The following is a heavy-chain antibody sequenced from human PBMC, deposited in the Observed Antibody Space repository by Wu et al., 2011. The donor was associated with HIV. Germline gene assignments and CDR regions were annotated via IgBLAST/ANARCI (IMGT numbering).Heavy chain of an antibody. V-gene: IGHV5-51*01. Sequence: IFPSNSEARYSPSFEGQVTMSADKSTKTAYLQWSSLTASDTAIYFCARQTTRSFDIWGRGTLVTVSS. CDR2: IFPSNSEA. J-gene: IGHJ3*02. D-gene: IGHD1-7*01. CDR3: ARQTTRSFDI.